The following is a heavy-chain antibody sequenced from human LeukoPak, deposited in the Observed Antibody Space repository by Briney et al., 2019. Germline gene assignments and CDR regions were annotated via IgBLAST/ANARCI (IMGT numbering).Heavy chain of an antibody. CDR2: ISYDGSSK. CDR3: ARDSSDTVAEYYFDY. V-gene: IGHV3-30-3*01. D-gene: IGHD5-12*01. CDR1: GLTFSSYS. J-gene: IGHJ4*02. Sequence: PGKSLRLSCAASGLTFSSYSIHWVRQAPGKGLEWVAVISYDGSSKDYADSVTGRFTISKDNSKNTLYLQMHSLRPEDTALYYCARDSSDTVAEYYFDYWGQGTLVTVSS.